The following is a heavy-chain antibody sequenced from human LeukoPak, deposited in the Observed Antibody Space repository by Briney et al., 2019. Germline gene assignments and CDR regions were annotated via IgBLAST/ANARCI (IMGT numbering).Heavy chain of an antibody. Sequence: GGSLRLSCAASGFSFTTYAMTWVRQAPGKGPEWVSGISGRGATTYYADSVKGRFTISRDNSKNTLYLQMNSLRAEDTAVYYCARTDESGNYYASTWNNWFDPWGQGTLVTVSS. D-gene: IGHD3-10*01. CDR2: ISGRGATT. CDR1: GFSFTTYA. J-gene: IGHJ5*02. CDR3: ARTDESGNYYASTWNNWFDP. V-gene: IGHV3-23*01.